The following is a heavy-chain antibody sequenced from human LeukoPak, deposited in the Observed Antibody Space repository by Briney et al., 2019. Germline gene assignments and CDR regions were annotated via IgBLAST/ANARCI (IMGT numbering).Heavy chain of an antibody. Sequence: SETLSLTCTVSGGSISSYYWSWIRQPPGKGLEWIGYIYYSGSTNYNPSLKSRVTISVDTSKNQFSLKLSSVTAAGTAVYYCARVVGSGSYYNRAYFDYWGQGTLVTVSS. V-gene: IGHV4-59*01. D-gene: IGHD3-10*01. CDR1: GGSISSYY. CDR3: ARVVGSGSYYNRAYFDY. J-gene: IGHJ4*02. CDR2: IYYSGST.